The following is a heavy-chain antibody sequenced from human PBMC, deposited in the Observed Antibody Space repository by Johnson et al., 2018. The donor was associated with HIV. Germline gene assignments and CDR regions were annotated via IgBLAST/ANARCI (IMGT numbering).Heavy chain of an antibody. V-gene: IGHV3-30*04. D-gene: IGHD2-2*01. J-gene: IGHJ3*02. Sequence: QVQLLESGGGVVQPGRSLRLSCAASGFTFSSYAIHWVRQAPAKGLEWMAVISYDGSDKYYADSVKGRFTISRDNATNSLYLQMNSLRAEDTALYYCARGTLAAFDIWGQGTMVTVSS. CDR1: GFTFSSYA. CDR3: ARGTLAAFDI. CDR2: ISYDGSDK.